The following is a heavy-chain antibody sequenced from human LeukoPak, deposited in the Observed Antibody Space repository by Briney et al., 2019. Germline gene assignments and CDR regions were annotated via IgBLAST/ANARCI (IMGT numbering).Heavy chain of an antibody. J-gene: IGHJ4*02. Sequence: GGSLRLSCAASGFTFSSYAMSWVRQAPGKGLEWVSAICSSGGCTFYADSVKGRFTISRDNSKNTLFLQMNSLRAEDTAVYYCAGIGSSSYIDYWGQGTLVTVSS. CDR1: GFTFSSYA. CDR2: ICSSGGCT. V-gene: IGHV3-23*01. CDR3: AGIGSSSYIDY. D-gene: IGHD1-26*01.